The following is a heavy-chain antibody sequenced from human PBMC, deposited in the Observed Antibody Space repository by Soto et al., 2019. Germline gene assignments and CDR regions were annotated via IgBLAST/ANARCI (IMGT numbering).Heavy chain of an antibody. V-gene: IGHV3-33*01. D-gene: IGHD3-16*01. CDR1: GFTFSSYG. CDR3: ARDRTYDSEYYFDY. Sequence: GGSLRLSCAASGFTFSSYGMHWVRQAPGKGLEWVAVIWYDGSNKYYADSVKGRFTISRDNSKNTLYLQMNSLRAEDTAVYYCARDRTYDSEYYFDYWGQGTLVTVSS. CDR2: IWYDGSNK. J-gene: IGHJ4*02.